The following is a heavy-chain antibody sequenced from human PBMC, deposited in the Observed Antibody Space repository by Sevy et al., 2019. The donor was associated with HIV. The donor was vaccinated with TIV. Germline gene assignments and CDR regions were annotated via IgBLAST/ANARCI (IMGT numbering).Heavy chain of an antibody. D-gene: IGHD1-26*01. J-gene: IGHJ4*02. CDR3: AGENAWGRGYS. CDR2: IYYNGHI. V-gene: IGHV4-59*08. Sequence: SESLSLTCTVSGGSITSLYWNWIRQPPGKGLEWIANIYYNGHINYNPSLKSRVTLSLDTSKTQFSLRLSYVTAADTAMYYCAGENAWGRGYSWGQGTLVTVSS. CDR1: GGSITSLY.